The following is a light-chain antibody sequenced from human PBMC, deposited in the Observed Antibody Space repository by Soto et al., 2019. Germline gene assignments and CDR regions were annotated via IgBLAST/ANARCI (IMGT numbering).Light chain of an antibody. Sequence: EIVMTQSPATLSVSPGERATLSCRASQSVDSKLAWYQQKPGQGPRLLIYGASSRATGIPARFSGSGSGTEFTLPISTLQSEDFAVYYCQHYSTLLWTFGQGPKVEIK. CDR2: GAS. V-gene: IGKV3-15*01. CDR3: QHYSTLLWT. CDR1: QSVDSK. J-gene: IGKJ1*01.